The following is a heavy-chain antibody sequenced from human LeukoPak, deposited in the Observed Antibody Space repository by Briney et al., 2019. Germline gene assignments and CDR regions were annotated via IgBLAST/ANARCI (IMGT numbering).Heavy chain of an antibody. J-gene: IGHJ4*02. Sequence: PGGSLRLSCAASGFTFSSYEMNWVRQAPGKGLEWVSYISSSGSTIYYADSVKGRFTISRDNAKNSLYLQMNSLRAEDTAVYYCARERAMVIRYFDDWGQGTLVTVSS. CDR1: GFTFSSYE. CDR2: ISSSGSTI. D-gene: IGHD5-18*01. CDR3: ARERAMVIRYFDD. V-gene: IGHV3-48*03.